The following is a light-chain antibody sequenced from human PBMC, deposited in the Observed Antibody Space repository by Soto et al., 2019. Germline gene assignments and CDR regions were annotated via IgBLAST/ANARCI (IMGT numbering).Light chain of an antibody. Sequence: DLQMTQSPSSLSASVGDRVTLTCRASPGINTYLAWYQQRPGHAPKLLIYEASTLQSGVPPRFSGTGSSTHFTLLIISLRPADDVTYFCQYYNSFPFTFGPGTRVDLK. V-gene: IGKV1-27*01. CDR1: PGINTY. J-gene: IGKJ3*01. CDR3: QYYNSFPFT. CDR2: EAS.